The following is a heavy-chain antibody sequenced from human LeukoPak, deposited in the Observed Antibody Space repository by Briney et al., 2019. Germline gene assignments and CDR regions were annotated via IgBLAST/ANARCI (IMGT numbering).Heavy chain of an antibody. CDR2: IKQDGSEK. Sequence: GGSLRLSCAASGFTFSSYCMSWVRQAPGKGLEWVANIKQDGSEKYYVDSVKGRFTVSRDNARNSLYLKMNSLRAKDTAVYYCARDDYSNDWFDPWGQGTLVTASS. D-gene: IGHD6-13*01. CDR3: ARDDYSNDWFDP. J-gene: IGHJ5*02. V-gene: IGHV3-7*01. CDR1: GFTFSSYC.